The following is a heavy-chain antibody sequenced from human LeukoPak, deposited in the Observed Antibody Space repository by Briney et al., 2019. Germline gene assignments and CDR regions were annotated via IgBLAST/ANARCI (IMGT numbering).Heavy chain of an antibody. Sequence: ASVKVSCKASGYSFTGYYMHWVRQAPGQGLEWMGWINPDSGGTNYAQKFQGRVTMTRDTSISTAYMELSRLRSDDTAVYYCATRDDSTGYYYFDYWGQGTLVTVSS. J-gene: IGHJ4*02. V-gene: IGHV1-2*02. CDR3: ATRDDSTGYYYFDY. CDR1: GYSFTGYY. CDR2: INPDSGGT. D-gene: IGHD3-22*01.